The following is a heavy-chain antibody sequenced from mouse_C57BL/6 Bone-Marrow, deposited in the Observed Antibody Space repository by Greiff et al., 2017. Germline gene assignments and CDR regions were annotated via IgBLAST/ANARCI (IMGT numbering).Heavy chain of an antibody. Sequence: QVQLKESGPGLVAPSQSLSITCTVSGFSLTSYGVSWVSQPPGTGLAWLGVIWGDGRTNSHSALLSRLSISKDNSKSQVVLKLNSLQTDDTATYYCAKPERDYDPHYYAMDYWGQGTSVTVAS. CDR1: GFSLTSYG. D-gene: IGHD2-4*01. CDR3: AKPERDYDPHYYAMDY. J-gene: IGHJ4*01. CDR2: IWGDGRT. V-gene: IGHV2-3*01.